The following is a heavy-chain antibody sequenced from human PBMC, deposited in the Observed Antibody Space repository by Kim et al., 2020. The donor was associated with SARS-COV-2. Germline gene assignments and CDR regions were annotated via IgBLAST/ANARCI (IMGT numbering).Heavy chain of an antibody. CDR3: ARHESYCTNGVCSFDY. D-gene: IGHD2-8*01. Sequence: SETLSLTCTVSGGSISSSSYYWGWIRQPPGKGLEWIGSIYYSGSTYYNPSLKSRVTISVDTSKNQFSLKLSSVTAADTAVYYCARHESYCTNGVCSFDYCGQGTLVTVSS. V-gene: IGHV4-39*01. J-gene: IGHJ4*02. CDR2: IYYSGST. CDR1: GGSISSSSYY.